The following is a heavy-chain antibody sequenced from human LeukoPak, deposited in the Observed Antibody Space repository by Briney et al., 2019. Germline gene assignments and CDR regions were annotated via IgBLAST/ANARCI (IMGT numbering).Heavy chain of an antibody. CDR1: GGSISSSSYY. V-gene: IGHV4-39*01. D-gene: IGHD2-15*01. Sequence: SGTLSLTCTVSGGSISSSSYYWGWIRQPPGKGLEWIGSIYYSGSTYYNPSLKSRVTISVDTSKNQFSLKLSSVTAADTAVYYCARSAVVVAATHWFDPWGQGTLVTVSS. CDR2: IYYSGST. J-gene: IGHJ5*02. CDR3: ARSAVVVAATHWFDP.